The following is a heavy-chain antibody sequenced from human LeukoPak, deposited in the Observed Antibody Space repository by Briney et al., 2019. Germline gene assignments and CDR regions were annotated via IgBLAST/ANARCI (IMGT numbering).Heavy chain of an antibody. Sequence: ASVKVSCKASGYTFTSYAMHWVRQAPGQRLGWMGWINAGNGNTKYSQKFQGRVTITRDTSASTAYMELSSLRSEDTAVYYCARDLYGSGSYIFDYWGQGTLVTVSS. CDR3: ARDLYGSGSYIFDY. CDR1: GYTFTSYA. J-gene: IGHJ4*02. D-gene: IGHD3-10*01. CDR2: INAGNGNT. V-gene: IGHV1-3*01.